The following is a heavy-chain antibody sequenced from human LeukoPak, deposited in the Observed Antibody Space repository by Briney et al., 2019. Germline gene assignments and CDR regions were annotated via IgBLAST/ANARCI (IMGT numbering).Heavy chain of an antibody. Sequence: GGSLRLSCAASGFTFDDYAMHWVRQAPGKGLGWVSVISWNSGIIGYADSVKGRFTISRDHAKNSLYLQMNSLRVEDTALYYCAKEGNTMVRGECYGMDVWGLGTTVTVSS. V-gene: IGHV3-9*01. CDR2: ISWNSGII. CDR3: AKEGNTMVRGECYGMDV. CDR1: GFTFDDYA. J-gene: IGHJ6*02. D-gene: IGHD3-10*01.